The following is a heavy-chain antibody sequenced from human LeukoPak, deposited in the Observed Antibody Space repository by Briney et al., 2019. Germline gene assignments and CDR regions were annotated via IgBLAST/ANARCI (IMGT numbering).Heavy chain of an antibody. Sequence: PSETLSLTCTVSGGSISSSSYYWGWTRQPPGKGLEWIGSIYYSGSTYYNPSLKSRVTISVDTSKNQFSLKLSSVTPEDTAVYYCARDRGSSMVRAFDLWGRGTLVTVSS. CDR2: IYYSGST. J-gene: IGHJ2*01. CDR3: ARDRGSSMVRAFDL. CDR1: GGSISSSSYY. D-gene: IGHD3-10*01. V-gene: IGHV4-39*02.